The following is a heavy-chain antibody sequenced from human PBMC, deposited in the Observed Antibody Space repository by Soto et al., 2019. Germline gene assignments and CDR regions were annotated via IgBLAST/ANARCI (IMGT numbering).Heavy chain of an antibody. CDR3: ASRYYYDNRAFDI. J-gene: IGHJ3*02. CDR2: INPSGGST. Sequence: GASVKVSCKASGYTFTSYYMHWVLQAPGQGLECMGIINPSGGSTSYAQKFQGRVTMTRDTSTSTVYMELSSLRSEDTAVYYCASRYYYDNRAFDIWGQGTMVTVSS. D-gene: IGHD3-22*01. CDR1: GYTFTSYY. V-gene: IGHV1-46*01.